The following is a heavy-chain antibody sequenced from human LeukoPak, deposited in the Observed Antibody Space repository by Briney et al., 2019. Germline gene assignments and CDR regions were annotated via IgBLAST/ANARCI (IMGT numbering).Heavy chain of an antibody. CDR2: IRSKAYGGTA. J-gene: IGHJ4*02. CDR1: GFTFGDHS. D-gene: IGHD3-9*01. CDR3: TREIRYFDWFQADY. V-gene: IGHV3-49*03. Sequence: PGRSLRLSCTASGFTFGDHSVSWFRQAPGKGLEWVGFIRSKAYGGTAEYAASAKGRFTISRDDSKSVAYLQMDSLKTEDTAVYYCTREIRYFDWFQADYWGQGTLVTVSS.